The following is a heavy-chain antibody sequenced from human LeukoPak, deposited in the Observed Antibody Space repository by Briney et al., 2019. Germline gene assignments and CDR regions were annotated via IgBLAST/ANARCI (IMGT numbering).Heavy chain of an antibody. CDR1: GFTFSSYA. CDR3: ASSSGRYID. D-gene: IGHD6-19*01. J-gene: IGHJ4*02. V-gene: IGHV3-21*01. Sequence: KTGGSLRLSCAASGFTFSSYAMSWVRQAPGKGLEWVSSITPSSSYIYYADSVKGRFTISRDNAKYSLYLQMNSLRVEDTAVYYCASSSGRYIDWGQGTLVTVSS. CDR2: ITPSSSYI.